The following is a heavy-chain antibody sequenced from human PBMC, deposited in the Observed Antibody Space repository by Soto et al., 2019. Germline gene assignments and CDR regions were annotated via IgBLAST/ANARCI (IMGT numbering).Heavy chain of an antibody. V-gene: IGHV3-23*01. CDR2: ISGSGGST. CDR1: GFTFSSYA. Sequence: PGGSLRLSCAASGFTFSSYAMSWVRQAPGKGLEWVSAISGSGGSTYYADSVKGRFTISRDNSKNTLYLQMNSLRAEDTAVYYCALSRYGGYVRPDYYYYGMDVWGQGTTVTVSS. J-gene: IGHJ6*02. CDR3: ALSRYGGYVRPDYYYYGMDV. D-gene: IGHD5-12*01.